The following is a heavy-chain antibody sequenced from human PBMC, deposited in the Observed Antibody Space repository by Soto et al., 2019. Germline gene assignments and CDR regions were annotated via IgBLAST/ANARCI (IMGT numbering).Heavy chain of an antibody. CDR3: AKDYRVREIYYYFYYMDV. J-gene: IGHJ6*03. CDR2: ISWNSGSI. V-gene: IGHV3-9*01. Sequence: SLKISCAASGFTFDDYAMHWVRQAPGKGLEWVSGISWNSGSIGYADSVKGRFTISRDNAKNSLYLQMNGLRAEDTALYYCAKDYRVREIYYYFYYMDVWGKGTTVTVSS. CDR1: GFTFDDYA. D-gene: IGHD3-10*01.